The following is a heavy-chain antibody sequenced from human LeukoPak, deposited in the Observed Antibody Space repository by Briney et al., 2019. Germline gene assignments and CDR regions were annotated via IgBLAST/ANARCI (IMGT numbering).Heavy chain of an antibody. CDR2: ISAYNGNT. CDR1: GGTFSSYA. V-gene: IGHV1-18*01. J-gene: IGHJ4*02. D-gene: IGHD1-26*01. Sequence: ASVKVSCKASGGTFSSYAISWVRQAPGQGLEWMGWISAYNGNTNYAQKLQGRVTMTTDTSTSTAYMELRSLRSDDTAVYYCARDRSLGGRRNDYWGQGTLVTVSS. CDR3: ARDRSLGGRRNDY.